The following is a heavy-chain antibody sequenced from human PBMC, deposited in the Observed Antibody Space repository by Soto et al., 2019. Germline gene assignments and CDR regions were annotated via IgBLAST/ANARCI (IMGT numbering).Heavy chain of an antibody. CDR1: GGSFSTDY. V-gene: IGHV4-34*01. J-gene: IGHJ4*02. Sequence: QVQLQQWGAGLLKPSETLSLTCAVYGGSFSTDYWSWIXQPXXXXLEWIGEINPSGGTNYNPSLKSRVTIAVATSKNQFSLKLSSVTAADTAVYYCARVLAARASRDFDYWGQGTLVTVSS. CDR2: INPSGGT. D-gene: IGHD6-6*01. CDR3: ARVLAARASRDFDY.